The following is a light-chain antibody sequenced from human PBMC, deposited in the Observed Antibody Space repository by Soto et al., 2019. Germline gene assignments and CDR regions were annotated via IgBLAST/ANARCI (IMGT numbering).Light chain of an antibody. V-gene: IGKV3-15*01. J-gene: IGKJ4*02. CDR1: QSVSSN. CDR2: GAS. CDR3: QQYNNWPPIT. Sequence: EIVMTQSPGTLSVSPGERATLSCRASQSVSSNLAWYQQKPGQAPRLLIYGASTRAPGIPVRFSGSGSGTEFNLTISSLQSEDFATYYCQQYNNWPPITVGGGTKVEIK.